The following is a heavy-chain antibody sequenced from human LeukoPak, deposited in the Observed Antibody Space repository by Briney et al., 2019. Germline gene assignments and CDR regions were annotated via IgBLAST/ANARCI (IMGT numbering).Heavy chain of an antibody. V-gene: IGHV4-59*08. CDR3: ARHGGYSSPYLH. CDR1: GGSISNYY. CDR2: IYYSGTT. Sequence: ASETLSLTCTVSGGSISNYYWSWIRQPPGKALECIGYIYYSGTTNYNPSLKSRVTISVDTSKNQFSLKLSSVTAADTAVYYCARHGGYSSPYLHWGQGTLVTVSS. J-gene: IGHJ1*01. D-gene: IGHD6-13*01.